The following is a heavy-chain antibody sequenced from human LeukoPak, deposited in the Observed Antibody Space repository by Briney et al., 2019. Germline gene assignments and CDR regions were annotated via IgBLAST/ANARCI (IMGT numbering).Heavy chain of an antibody. J-gene: IGHJ6*02. Sequence: GGSLRLSCAASGFTFSSYAMSWVGQAPGKGLEWVSALSGIGANTYYADTGKGRFTISRDNSKNTLYRQMNSLRAEHTAVYYCAKGVGCSGGTCYSGHGMDVWGQGTTVTVSS. V-gene: IGHV3-23*01. CDR3: AKGVGCSGGTCYSGHGMDV. CDR1: GFTFSSYA. D-gene: IGHD2-15*01. CDR2: LSGIGANT.